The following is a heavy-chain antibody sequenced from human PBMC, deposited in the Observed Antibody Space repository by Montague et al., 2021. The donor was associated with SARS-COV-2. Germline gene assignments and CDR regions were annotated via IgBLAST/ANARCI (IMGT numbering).Heavy chain of an antibody. CDR1: GGSISSSSYY. V-gene: IGHV4-39*01. CDR2: IYYSGST. J-gene: IGHJ3*02. D-gene: IGHD3-22*01. Sequence: SETLSLTCTVSGGSISSSSYYWGWIRQPPGKGLEWIGSIYYSGSTYYNPSLKSRVTISVDASKNQFSLKLSSVTAADTAVYYCARFPTSYYYASKAAPATPEAFDSWGKGTMVTVSS. CDR3: ARFPTSYYYASKAAPATPEAFDS.